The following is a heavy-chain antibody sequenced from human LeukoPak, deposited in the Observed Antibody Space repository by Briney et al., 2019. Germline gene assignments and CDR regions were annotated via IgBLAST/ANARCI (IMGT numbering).Heavy chain of an antibody. Sequence: PGGSLRLSCAASGFTFSSYAMSWVRQAPGKGLEWVSAISGSGGSTYYADSVKGRFTIYRDNSKNTLYLQMNSLRAEDTAVYYCAKDPSAFKVPAAADYWGQGTLVTVSS. J-gene: IGHJ4*02. V-gene: IGHV3-23*01. CDR1: GFTFSSYA. D-gene: IGHD2-2*01. CDR3: AKDPSAFKVPAAADY. CDR2: ISGSGGST.